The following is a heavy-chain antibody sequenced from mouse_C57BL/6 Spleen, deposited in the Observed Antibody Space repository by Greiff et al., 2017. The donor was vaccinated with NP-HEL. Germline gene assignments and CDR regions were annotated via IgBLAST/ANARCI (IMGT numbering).Heavy chain of an antibody. CDR3: ARFYYDYDRYFDV. D-gene: IGHD2-4*01. Sequence: VQLQQPGAELVKPGASVKMSCKASGYTFTSYWITWVKQRPGQGLEWIGDIYPGSGSTNYNEKFKSKATLTVDTSSSTAYMQLSSLTSEDSAVYYCARFYYDYDRYFDVWGTGTTVTVSS. CDR1: GYTFTSYW. J-gene: IGHJ1*03. V-gene: IGHV1-55*01. CDR2: IYPGSGST.